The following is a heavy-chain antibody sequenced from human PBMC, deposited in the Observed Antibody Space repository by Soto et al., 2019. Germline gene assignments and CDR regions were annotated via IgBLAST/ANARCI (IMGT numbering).Heavy chain of an antibody. CDR2: IYWDDDK. CDR1: GFSLTTSGVG. Sequence: QITLNESGPTQVKPRQTLTLTCTFSGFSLTTSGVGVGWIRQSPGKAPEWLALIYWDDDKRYSPSLKSRLTITKDTTKDQVVLTMADFDPADTATYYCAHRVLLTVFGLVTTTAIYFDFWGQGTPVAVSS. CDR3: AHRVLLTVFGLVTTTAIYFDF. D-gene: IGHD3-3*01. J-gene: IGHJ4*02. V-gene: IGHV2-5*02.